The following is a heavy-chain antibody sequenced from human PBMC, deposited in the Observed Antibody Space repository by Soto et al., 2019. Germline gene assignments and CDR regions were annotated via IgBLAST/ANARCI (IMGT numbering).Heavy chain of an antibody. CDR1: CISFRGDY. D-gene: IGHD2-8*02. CDR2: INHSRRP. V-gene: IGHV4-34*01. J-gene: IGHJ4*01. CDR3: ARDKITGFFYY. Sequence: WETLYPIFSGYCISFRGDYCTWVRQPPGTGLEWYGEINHSRRPNYRQAPKSRVTISVDKPKNQFSLELASVTAADTAVYYCARDKITGFFYYWGQGTLVNVSP.